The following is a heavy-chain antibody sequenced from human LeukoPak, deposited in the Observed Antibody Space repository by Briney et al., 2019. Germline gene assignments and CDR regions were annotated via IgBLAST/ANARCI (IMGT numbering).Heavy chain of an antibody. V-gene: IGHV4-39*02. CDR2: IYYSGST. J-gene: IGHJ4*02. D-gene: IGHD5-24*01. Sequence: KPSETLSLTCSVSGGSISSSSYFWSWIRQPPGKGLECIGSIYYSGSTYYNPSLKSRVTISVDTSKNHFSLKLRSVTAADTAVYYCASQKDGYSFDYWGQGTLVTVSS. CDR1: GGSISSSSYF. CDR3: ASQKDGYSFDY.